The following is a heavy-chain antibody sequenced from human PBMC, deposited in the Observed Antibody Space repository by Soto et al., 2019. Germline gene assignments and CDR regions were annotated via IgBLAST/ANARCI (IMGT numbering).Heavy chain of an antibody. V-gene: IGHV1-69*13. CDR2: IIPIFGTA. CDR1: GGTFSSYA. D-gene: IGHD6-6*01. Sequence: SVKVSCKASGGTFSSYAISWVRQAPGQGLEWMGGIIPIFGTANYAQKFQGRVTITADESTSTAYMELSSLRSEDTAVYYCARATVEYSSSSVGYFDYWGQGTRVTVSS. CDR3: ARATVEYSSSSVGYFDY. J-gene: IGHJ4*02.